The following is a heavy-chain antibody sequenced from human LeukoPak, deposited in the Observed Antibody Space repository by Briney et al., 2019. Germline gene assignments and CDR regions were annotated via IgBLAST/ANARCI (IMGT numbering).Heavy chain of an antibody. J-gene: IGHJ4*02. D-gene: IGHD3-22*01. Sequence: PSETLSLTFAVYGGSFSGYYWSWIRQPPGKGLEWIGEINHSGSTNYNPSLKSRVTISVDTSKNQFSLKLSSVTAADTAVYYCARNPGYYYDSSGYYRYYFDYWGQGTLVTVSS. CDR2: INHSGST. V-gene: IGHV4-34*01. CDR3: ARNPGYYYDSSGYYRYYFDY. CDR1: GGSFSGYY.